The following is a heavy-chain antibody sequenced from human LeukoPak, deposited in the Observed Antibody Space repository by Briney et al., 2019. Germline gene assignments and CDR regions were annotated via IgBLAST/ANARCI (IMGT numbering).Heavy chain of an antibody. D-gene: IGHD2-21*01. CDR3: ATTYCGGDCYIIEYYFDC. CDR2: IYHSGST. CDR1: GYSISSGYY. Sequence: PSETLSLTCAVSGYSISSGYYWGWIRQPPGKGLEWIGSIYHSGSTYYNPSLKSRVTISVDTSKNQFSLKLSSVTAADTAVYYCATTYCGGDCYIIEYYFDCWAREPWSPSPQ. J-gene: IGHJ4*02. V-gene: IGHV4-38-2*01.